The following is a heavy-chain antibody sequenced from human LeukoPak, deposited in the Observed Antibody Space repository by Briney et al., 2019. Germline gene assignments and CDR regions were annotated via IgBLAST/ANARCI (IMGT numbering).Heavy chain of an antibody. D-gene: IGHD6-19*01. Sequence: GGSLRLSCAASGFTFNYAWMSWVRQVPRKGLEWVGQTVSEIDGGTTDYATPVKGRFTISRDDSKSTLYLQMNSLRAEDTAVYYCARDYRRKQWPFDYWGQGSLVTVSS. CDR3: ARDYRRKQWPFDY. V-gene: IGHV3-15*04. CDR2: TVSEIDGGTT. CDR1: GFTFNYAW. J-gene: IGHJ4*02.